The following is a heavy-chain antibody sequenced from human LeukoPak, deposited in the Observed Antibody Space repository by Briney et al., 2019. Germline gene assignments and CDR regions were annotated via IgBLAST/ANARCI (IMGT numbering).Heavy chain of an antibody. CDR1: GFTFSSYW. D-gene: IGHD3-3*01. V-gene: IGHV3-7*01. Sequence: PGGSLRLSCAASGFTFSSYWMSWVRQAPGKGLEWVANIKQDGSEKYYVDSVKGRFTISRDNAKNSLYLQMNSLRAEDTAVYYCARDGRDDFWSGYYRIFDYWGQGTLVTVSS. CDR3: ARDGRDDFWSGYYRIFDY. CDR2: IKQDGSEK. J-gene: IGHJ4*02.